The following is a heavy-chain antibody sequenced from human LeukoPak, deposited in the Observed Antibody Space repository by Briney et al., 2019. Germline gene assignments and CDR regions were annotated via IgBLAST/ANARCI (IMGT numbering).Heavy chain of an antibody. CDR1: GDSVSSNSAA. CDR2: TYYRSKGYN. CDR3: ARDRSGDGYNYPNWFDP. J-gene: IGHJ5*02. D-gene: IGHD5-24*01. V-gene: IGHV6-1*01. Sequence: SQTLSLTCAISGDSVSSNSAAWNWIRQSPSRGLEWLGRTYYRSKGYNDYAVSVKSRITINPDTSKNQFSLQLNSVTPEDTAVYYCARDRSGDGYNYPNWFDPWGQGTLVTVSS.